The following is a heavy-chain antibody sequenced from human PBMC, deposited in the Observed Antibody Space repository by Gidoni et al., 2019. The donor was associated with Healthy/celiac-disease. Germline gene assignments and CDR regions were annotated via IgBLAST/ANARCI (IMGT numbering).Heavy chain of an antibody. D-gene: IGHD1-7*01. CDR2: INPNSGGT. Sequence: QVQLVQSGAEVKKPGASVTVSCKASGYTFTGYYMHWVRQAPGQGLEWMGWINPNSGGTNYAQKFQGRVTMTRDTSISTAYMELSRLRSDDTAVYYCARNDVSSAYNWNYVPFDYWGQGTLVTVSS. V-gene: IGHV1-2*02. CDR1: GYTFTGYY. J-gene: IGHJ4*02. CDR3: ARNDVSSAYNWNYVPFDY.